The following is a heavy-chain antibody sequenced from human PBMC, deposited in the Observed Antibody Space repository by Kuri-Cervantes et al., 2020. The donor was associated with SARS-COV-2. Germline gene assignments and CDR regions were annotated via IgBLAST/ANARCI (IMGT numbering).Heavy chain of an antibody. CDR1: GFTFSSYS. V-gene: IGHV3-21*01. CDR3: ARELVVPAAIGDYYGMDV. J-gene: IGHJ6*02. CDR2: ISSSSSYI. Sequence: GGSLRLSCAASGFTFSSYSMNWVRQAPGKGLEWVSSISSSSSYIYYADSVKGRFTISRDNAKNSLYLQMNSLRAEDTAVYYCARELVVPAAIGDYYGMDVWGQGTTVTVSS. D-gene: IGHD2-2*01.